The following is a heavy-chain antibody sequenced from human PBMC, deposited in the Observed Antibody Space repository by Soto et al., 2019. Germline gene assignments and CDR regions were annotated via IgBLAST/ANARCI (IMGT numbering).Heavy chain of an antibody. CDR1: GGSTSSYY. V-gene: IGHV4-59*08. CDR2: IYYSGST. Sequence: SETLSLTCTVSGGSTSSYYWSWIRQPPGKGLERIGYIYYSGSTNYNPSPKSQDTISVDTSKNQLSLKLSSVTAADTAMYYCARHLQGYYDSSGYPFDYWGQGTLVTVS. CDR3: ARHLQGYYDSSGYPFDY. D-gene: IGHD3-22*01. J-gene: IGHJ4*02.